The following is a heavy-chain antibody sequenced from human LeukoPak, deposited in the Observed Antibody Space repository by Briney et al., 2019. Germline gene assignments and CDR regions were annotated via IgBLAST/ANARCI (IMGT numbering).Heavy chain of an antibody. J-gene: IGHJ4*02. D-gene: IGHD5-12*01. CDR1: GGSISSGSYY. CDR2: IYASGST. V-gene: IGHV4-61*02. CDR3: ARGLSGDSSLDY. Sequence: SETLSLTCTVSGGSISSGSYYWSWIRQPAGKGLEWIGRIYASGSTDYNPSLKSRVTISVDTSKNQFSLKLTPVTAADTAVYYCARGLSGDSSLDYWGQGTLVTVSS.